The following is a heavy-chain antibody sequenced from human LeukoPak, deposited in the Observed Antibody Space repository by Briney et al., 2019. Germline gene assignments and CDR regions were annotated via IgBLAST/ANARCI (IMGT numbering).Heavy chain of an antibody. J-gene: IGHJ4*02. CDR2: ILHDGSNK. D-gene: IGHD5-12*01. Sequence: GGSLRLSCAASGFTFSRYGMHWVRQAPGKGLEWVAVILHDGSNKYYSDSVKGRFTISRDNSKNTLYLQMNSLRAEDTAVHYCAKDQYSAEGASDYWGQGTLVTVSS. CDR1: GFTFSRYG. CDR3: AKDQYSAEGASDY. V-gene: IGHV3-30*18.